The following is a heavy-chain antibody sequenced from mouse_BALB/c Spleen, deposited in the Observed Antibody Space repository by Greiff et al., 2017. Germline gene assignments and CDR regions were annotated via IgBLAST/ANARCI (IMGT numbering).Heavy chain of an antibody. D-gene: IGHD1-1*01. CDR1: GFAFSSYD. V-gene: IGHV5-12-1*01. Sequence: EVQVVESGGGLVKPGGSLKLSCAASGFAFSSYDMSWVRQTPEKRLEWVAYISSGGGSTYYPDTVKGRFTISRDNAKNTLYLQMSSLKSEDTAMYDCARQGYGSSLYWYFDVWGAGTTVTVSS. CDR3: ARQGYGSSLYWYFDV. J-gene: IGHJ1*01. CDR2: ISSGGGST.